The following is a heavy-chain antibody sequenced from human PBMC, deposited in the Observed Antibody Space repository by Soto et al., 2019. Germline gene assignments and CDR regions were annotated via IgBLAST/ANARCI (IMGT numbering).Heavy chain of an antibody. V-gene: IGHV3-23*01. CDR1: RFIFSSDA. Sequence: EVQLLESGGGLVQPEGSLRLSCAASRFIFSSDAMSWVRQARGKGQEWVSAISGSGGFTYYADSVKGRFTISRDNSKNTLYLQMNSLRAEDTAVYYCAKDLIGGWTKNCFDPWGQGTLVTVSS. CDR2: ISGSGGFT. CDR3: AKDLIGGWTKNCFDP. D-gene: IGHD6-19*01. J-gene: IGHJ5*02.